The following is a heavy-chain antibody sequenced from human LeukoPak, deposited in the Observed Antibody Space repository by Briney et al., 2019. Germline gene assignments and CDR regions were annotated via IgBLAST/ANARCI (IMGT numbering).Heavy chain of an antibody. J-gene: IGHJ4*02. Sequence: PGGSLRLSCAASGFTFSNYVMSWVRQAPGKGLEWVSGISGSGDSTYYADSVKGRFTISRDNSKNTLYLQMNSLRAEDTAVYYCAKILYYYDSRAPWYFDYWGQGTLVTVSS. CDR2: ISGSGDST. V-gene: IGHV3-23*01. D-gene: IGHD3-22*01. CDR3: AKILYYYDSRAPWYFDY. CDR1: GFTFSNYV.